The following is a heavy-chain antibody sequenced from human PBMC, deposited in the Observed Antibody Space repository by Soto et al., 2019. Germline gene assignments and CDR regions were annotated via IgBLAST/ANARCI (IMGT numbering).Heavy chain of an antibody. CDR3: ATRDY. V-gene: IGHV3-30-3*01. CDR1: GFTFSTYA. Sequence: QVQLVESGGGVVQPGRSLRLSCAASGFTFSTYAIHWVRQAPGKGLEWVAVISYDGSNKYYADSVKGRFTISRDNSKNTLFLQVSSLRAGDTVVYYCATRDYWGQGTLVPVTS. CDR2: ISYDGSNK. J-gene: IGHJ4*02.